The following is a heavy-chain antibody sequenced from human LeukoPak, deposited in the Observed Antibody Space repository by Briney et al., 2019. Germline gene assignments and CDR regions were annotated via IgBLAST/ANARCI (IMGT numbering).Heavy chain of an antibody. D-gene: IGHD1-1*01. J-gene: IGHJ5*02. Sequence: GGSLRLSCAASGFTFSSYAVSWVRQAPGKGLDWVSGLYAGGSTYYADSVTGRFTISRDDSKNTLYLQMTGLRVDDTAIYYCVRGNGNVGGRLDPWGQGAWVIVSS. CDR1: GFTFSSYA. V-gene: IGHV3-66*01. CDR3: VRGNGNVGGRLDP. CDR2: LYAGGST.